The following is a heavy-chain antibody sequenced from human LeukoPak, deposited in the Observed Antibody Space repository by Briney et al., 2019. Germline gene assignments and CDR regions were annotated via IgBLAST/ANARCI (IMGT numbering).Heavy chain of an antibody. CDR2: INHSGST. D-gene: IGHD6-19*01. V-gene: IGHV4-34*01. CDR1: GGSFGGYY. J-gene: IGHJ4*02. Sequence: SETLSLTCAVYGGSFGGYYWSWIRQPPGKGLEWIGEINHSGSTNYNPSLKSRVTISVDTSKNQFSLQLSSVAAADTAVYYCARGVAVAGPLFDYWGQGTLVTVSS. CDR3: ARGVAVAGPLFDY.